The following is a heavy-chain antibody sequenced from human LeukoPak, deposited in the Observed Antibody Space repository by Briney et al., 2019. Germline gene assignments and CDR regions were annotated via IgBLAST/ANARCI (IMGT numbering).Heavy chain of an antibody. CDR1: GFTFSSYS. D-gene: IGHD2-2*01. J-gene: IGHJ4*02. Sequence: GGSLRLSCAASGFTFSSYSMNWVRQAPGKGLEWVSSISSSSSYIYYADSVRGRFTISRDNAKNSLYLQMNSLRAEDTAVYYCARDKSVGCISTSSSFDSWVQGTLVTVSS. CDR3: ARDKSVGCISTSSSFDS. V-gene: IGHV3-21*01. CDR2: ISSSSSYI.